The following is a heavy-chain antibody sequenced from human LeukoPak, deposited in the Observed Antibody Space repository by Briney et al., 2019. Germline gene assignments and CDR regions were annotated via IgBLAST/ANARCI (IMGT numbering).Heavy chain of an antibody. D-gene: IGHD4-11*01. CDR2: FDPEDGET. CDR3: ATDRETTVTHFDY. V-gene: IGHV1-24*01. CDR1: GYTLTELS. Sequence: ASVKVSCTVSGYTLTELSMHWVRQAPGKRLEWMGGFDPEDGETIYAQKFQGRVTMTEDTSTDTAYMELSSLRSEDTAVYYCATDRETTVTHFDYWGQGTLVTVSS. J-gene: IGHJ4*02.